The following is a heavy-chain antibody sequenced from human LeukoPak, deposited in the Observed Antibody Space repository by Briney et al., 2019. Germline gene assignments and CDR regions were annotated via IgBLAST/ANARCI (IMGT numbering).Heavy chain of an antibody. CDR2: IIPIFGTA. CDR1: GGTFSSYA. Sequence: ASVKVSCKASGGTFSSYAISWVRQAPGQGLEWMGGIIPIFGTANYAQKFQGRVTITRDTSASTAYMELSSLRSEDTAVYYCARDPIAAAATYGFDYWGQGTLVTVSS. D-gene: IGHD6-13*01. V-gene: IGHV1-69*05. CDR3: ARDPIAAAATYGFDY. J-gene: IGHJ4*02.